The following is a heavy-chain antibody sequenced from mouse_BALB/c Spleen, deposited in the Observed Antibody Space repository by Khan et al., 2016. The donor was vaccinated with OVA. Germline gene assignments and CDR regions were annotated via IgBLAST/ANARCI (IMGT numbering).Heavy chain of an antibody. Sequence: QVQLKESGPGLVAPSQSLSITCTVSGFSLTTYGVHWVRQPPGKGLEWLGVIWAGGSTNFNSALMSRLSISNDNSKSQVFLKMNSLQTVDTARYYCARDRIYCICWAMDYWGQGTSVTVSS. D-gene: IGHD2-3*01. CDR1: GFSLTTYG. CDR2: IWAGGST. J-gene: IGHJ4*01. CDR3: ARDRIYCICWAMDY. V-gene: IGHV2-9*02.